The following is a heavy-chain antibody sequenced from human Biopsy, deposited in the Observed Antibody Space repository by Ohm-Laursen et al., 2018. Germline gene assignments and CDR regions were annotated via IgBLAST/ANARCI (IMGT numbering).Heavy chain of an antibody. CDR3: VRDDAVTVIRGLYY. CDR2: IYSSGGT. Sequence: SDTLSLTCTVSGGSIISYYWNWIRQPAGKGLEWIGRIYSSGGTKYNPSLKSRVTISIDKSKNQFFLKLSSVTAEDTAVYYCVRDDAVTVIRGLYYWGQGALVTVSS. J-gene: IGHJ4*02. V-gene: IGHV4-4*07. D-gene: IGHD2-21*02. CDR1: GGSIISYY.